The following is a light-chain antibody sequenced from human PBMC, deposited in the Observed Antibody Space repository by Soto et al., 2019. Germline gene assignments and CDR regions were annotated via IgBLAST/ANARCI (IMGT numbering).Light chain of an antibody. CDR2: EAF. CDR3: SSFTSTNTWV. CDR1: SSDVGGHDY. J-gene: IGLJ3*02. V-gene: IGLV2-14*01. Sequence: QSALTQVASVSGSPGQSITISCTATSSDVGGHDYVSWYLQHPGKAPKLLIYEAFNRPSGVSDRFSGSKSGSTASLTISGLQAEDEGHYYCSSFTSTNTWVFGGGTKLTVL.